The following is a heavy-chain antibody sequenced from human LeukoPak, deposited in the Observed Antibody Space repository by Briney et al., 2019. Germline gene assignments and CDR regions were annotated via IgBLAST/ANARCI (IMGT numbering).Heavy chain of an antibody. CDR1: GGSISSYY. Sequence: PSETLSLTCTVSGGSISSYYWSWIRQPPGKGLEWIGYIYYSGSTNYNPSLKSRVTISVDTSKNQFSLKLSSVTAADTAVYYCARGIWYSSGWLDYWGQGTLVTVSS. V-gene: IGHV4-59*08. J-gene: IGHJ4*02. D-gene: IGHD6-19*01. CDR2: IYYSGST. CDR3: ARGIWYSSGWLDY.